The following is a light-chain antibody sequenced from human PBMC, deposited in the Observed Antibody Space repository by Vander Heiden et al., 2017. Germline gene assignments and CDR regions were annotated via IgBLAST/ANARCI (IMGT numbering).Light chain of an antibody. V-gene: IGKV1-5*03. CDR3: QQYETYSI. J-gene: IGKJ2*01. CDR2: KTT. Sequence: DIQMTQSPSTLSASVGDTVTITCRASQSISTWLAWYQQQPGRVPKRLIFKTTALAGGVPSRFSGSGSDTEFTLTISGLKPEDFATYYCQQYETYSIFGQGTKLE. CDR1: QSISTW.